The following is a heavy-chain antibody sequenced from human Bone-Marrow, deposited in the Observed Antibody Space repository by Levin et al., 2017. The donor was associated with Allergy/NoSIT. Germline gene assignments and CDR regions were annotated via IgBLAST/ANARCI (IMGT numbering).Heavy chain of an antibody. J-gene: IGHJ6*02. V-gene: IGHV3-7*01. Sequence: GESLKISCGASGFTFSSYWMSWVRQAPGKGLEWVANIKHDGSEKYYVDSVKGRFTISRDNAKNTLYLQMNSLRVDDTAVYYCGRGRGLDVWGQGTTVTVSS. CDR1: GFTFSSYW. CDR3: GRGRGLDV. CDR2: IKHDGSEK.